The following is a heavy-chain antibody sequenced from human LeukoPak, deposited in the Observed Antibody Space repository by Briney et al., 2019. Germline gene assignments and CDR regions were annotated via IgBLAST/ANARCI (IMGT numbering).Heavy chain of an antibody. V-gene: IGHV4-59*12. CDR2: IYYSGDT. D-gene: IGHD5-24*01. CDR3: ARVEMATINGYYFDC. J-gene: IGHJ4*02. Sequence: SETLSLTCTVSDGAIAGYSWSWIRQPPGKGLEWIGYIYYSGDTNYNPSLQSRVTVSVDTSKNQFSLKLSSVTAADTAVYYCARVEMATINGYYFDCWGQGTLVTVSS. CDR1: DGAIAGYS.